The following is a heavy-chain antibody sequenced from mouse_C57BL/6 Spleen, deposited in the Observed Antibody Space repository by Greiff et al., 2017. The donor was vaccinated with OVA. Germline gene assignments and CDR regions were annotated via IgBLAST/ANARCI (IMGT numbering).Heavy chain of an antibody. CDR3: ERGEDGGYDYDVLAY. CDR2: FYPGSGCI. V-gene: IGHV1-62-2*01. CDR1: GYTFTEYT. Sequence: VQLKESGAELVKPGASVKLSCKASGYTFTEYTIHWVKQRSGQGLEWIGSFYPGSGCINYNEKFKGKATLTADKSSSTVYMELSSLTSEDSAVYCGERGEDGGYDYDVLAYWGQGTLVTVSA. D-gene: IGHD2-4*01. J-gene: IGHJ3*01.